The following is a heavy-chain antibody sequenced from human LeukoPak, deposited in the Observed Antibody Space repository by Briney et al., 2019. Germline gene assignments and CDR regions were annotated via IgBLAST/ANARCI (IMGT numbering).Heavy chain of an antibody. Sequence: SVKVSCKASGGTFSDFVISWVRQAPGQGLEWMGGIIPIFGTAKYAQKFQGRVTIITDESTNTAYMELNSLRSEDTAVYYCARATDYYDTSGYYPPFDYWGQGTLVTVSS. CDR3: ARATDYYDTSGYYPPFDY. CDR1: GGTFSDFV. V-gene: IGHV1-69*05. D-gene: IGHD3-22*01. CDR2: IIPIFGTA. J-gene: IGHJ4*02.